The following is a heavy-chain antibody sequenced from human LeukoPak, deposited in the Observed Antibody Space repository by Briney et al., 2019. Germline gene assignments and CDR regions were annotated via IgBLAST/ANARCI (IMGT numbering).Heavy chain of an antibody. J-gene: IGHJ4*02. CDR1: GGSFSGYY. CDR2: INHSGST. CDR3: VRGYYYDSSGYYQDY. D-gene: IGHD3-22*01. V-gene: IGHV4-34*01. Sequence: SETLSLTCAVYGGSFSGYYWSWIGQPPGKGLEWIGEINHSGSTNYNPSLKSRVTISVDTSKNQFSLKLSSVTGADTAVYYCVRGYYYDSSGYYQDYWGQGTLVTVSP.